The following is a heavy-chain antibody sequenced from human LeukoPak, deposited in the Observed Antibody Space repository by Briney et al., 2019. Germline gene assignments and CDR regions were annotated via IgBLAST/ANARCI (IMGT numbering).Heavy chain of an antibody. CDR1: GFTVSSNY. Sequence: GGSLRLSCAASGFTVSSNYMSWVRQAPGKGLEWVSVIYSGGSTYYADSVKGRFTISRDNSKNTLYLQMNSLRAENTAVYYCARDYYDSSGAGSLWGQGTLVTVSS. J-gene: IGHJ4*02. V-gene: IGHV3-66*02. CDR3: ARDYYDSSGAGSL. D-gene: IGHD3-22*01. CDR2: IYSGGST.